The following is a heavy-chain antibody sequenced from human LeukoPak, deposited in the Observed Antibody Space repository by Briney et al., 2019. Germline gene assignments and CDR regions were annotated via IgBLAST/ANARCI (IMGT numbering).Heavy chain of an antibody. D-gene: IGHD6-13*01. CDR1: GYTFTGYY. CDR2: INPNSGGT. V-gene: IGHV1-2*02. Sequence: ASVKVSCKASGYTFTGYYMHWVRQAPGQGLEWMGWINPNSGGTNYAQKFQGRVTMTRDTSISTAYMELSRLRSDDMAVYYCARVAAAGPYGGTYYFDYWGQGTLVTVSS. J-gene: IGHJ4*02. CDR3: ARVAAAGPYGGTYYFDY.